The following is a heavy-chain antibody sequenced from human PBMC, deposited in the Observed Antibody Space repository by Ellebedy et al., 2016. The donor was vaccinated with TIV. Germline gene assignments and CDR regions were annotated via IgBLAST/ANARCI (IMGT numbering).Heavy chain of an antibody. Sequence: GESLKISCAASGFSVKSNYITWVRQAPGKGLDWVSVIFTSDVTSYTDSVRGRFTISRDTYKNTVNLQMNSLRVEDTAIYYCAVVDFCWGQGTLVTVSS. J-gene: IGHJ4*02. D-gene: IGHD2-15*01. CDR2: IFTSDVT. CDR1: GFSVKSNY. V-gene: IGHV3-53*01. CDR3: AVVDFC.